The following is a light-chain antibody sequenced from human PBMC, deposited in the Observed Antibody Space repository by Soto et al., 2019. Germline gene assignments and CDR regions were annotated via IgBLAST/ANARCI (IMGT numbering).Light chain of an antibody. Sequence: EIVLTQSPATLSLSPGERATLSCRASQGVSTYLAWFQQKPGQAPRLLMYDASNRATGIPARFSGSGSGTDFTLTISSLEPEDFAVYYCQQRSNWPLTFGGGTKVEI. CDR1: QGVSTY. J-gene: IGKJ4*01. CDR2: DAS. V-gene: IGKV3-11*01. CDR3: QQRSNWPLT.